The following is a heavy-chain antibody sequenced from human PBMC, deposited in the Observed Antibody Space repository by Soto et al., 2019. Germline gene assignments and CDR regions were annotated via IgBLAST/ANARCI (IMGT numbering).Heavy chain of an antibody. CDR3: ASHGYSYGYLLDY. CDR2: ISPIFSTA. CDR1: GYTFTEYD. Sequence: ASVKVSCKTSGYTFTEYDINWVRQAPGQGLEYMGGISPIFSTADYAPKFQGRVTITADESTSTAYMELSSLRSEDTAVYYCASHGYSYGYLLDYWGQGTLVTVSS. J-gene: IGHJ4*02. V-gene: IGHV1-69*13. D-gene: IGHD5-18*01.